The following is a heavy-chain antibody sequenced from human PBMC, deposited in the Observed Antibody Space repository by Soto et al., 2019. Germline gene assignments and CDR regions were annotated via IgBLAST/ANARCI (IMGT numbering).Heavy chain of an antibody. CDR2: ISTSSTYI. J-gene: IGHJ4*02. CDR3: ANGGTHFDY. Sequence: EVQLAESGGGLVKPGGSLTLSCTVSGFTFSSCTMNWVRQAPGKGLEWVSSISTSSTYIYYADSVKGRFTISRDNAKDSLYLTMHNLRADDTAVYYCANGGTHFDYWGQGTLLTVSS. D-gene: IGHD1-1*01. CDR1: GFTFSSCT. V-gene: IGHV3-21*02.